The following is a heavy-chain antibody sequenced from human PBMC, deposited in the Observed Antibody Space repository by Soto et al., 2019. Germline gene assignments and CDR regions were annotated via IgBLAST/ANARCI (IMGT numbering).Heavy chain of an antibody. V-gene: IGHV1-69*01. CDR3: AILGLRLGEVSLYWGDFDI. CDR2: IIPIFGTA. J-gene: IGHJ3*02. CDR1: GGTFSTYA. D-gene: IGHD3-16*02. Sequence: QVQLVQSGAEVKKPGASVKVSCKASGGTFSTYAISLVRQAPGQGLAWMGGIIPIFGTANYPQKFQGRVMITADESTSTDYMGLSSLRSEDMVVCYCAILGLRLGEVSLYWGDFDIWGQGTMVAVS.